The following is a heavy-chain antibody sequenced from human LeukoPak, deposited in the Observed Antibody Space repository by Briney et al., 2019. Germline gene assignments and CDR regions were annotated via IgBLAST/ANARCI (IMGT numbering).Heavy chain of an antibody. CDR2: ISGSGGST. CDR1: GFTFSSYA. V-gene: IGHV3-23*01. Sequence: PGGSLRLSCAATGFTFSSYAMSWVRQAPGKGLEWVSAISGSGGSTYYADSVKGRFTISRDNSKNTLYLQMNSLRAEDTAVYYCAKNFERIAARQYLDYWGQGTLVNVSS. J-gene: IGHJ4*02. D-gene: IGHD6-6*01. CDR3: AKNFERIAARQYLDY.